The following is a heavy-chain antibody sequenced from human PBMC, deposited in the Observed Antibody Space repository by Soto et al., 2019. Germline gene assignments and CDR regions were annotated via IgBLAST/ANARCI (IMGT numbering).Heavy chain of an antibody. D-gene: IGHD6-19*01. Sequence: ASVKVSCKASGYTFTGSAMHWVRQAPGQRLEWMGWINAGNGNTKYSQKSQGRVTITRNTSASTAYMERGSLRSEDRAVYYCARAVAVAADFDYWGQETLVTVSS. CDR2: INAGNGNT. CDR1: GYTFTGSA. J-gene: IGHJ4*02. CDR3: ARAVAVAADFDY. V-gene: IGHV1-3*01.